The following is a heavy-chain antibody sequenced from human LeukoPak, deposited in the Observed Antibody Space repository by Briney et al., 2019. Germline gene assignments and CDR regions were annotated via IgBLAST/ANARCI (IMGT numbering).Heavy chain of an antibody. CDR1: GGSISSYY. D-gene: IGHD6-6*01. J-gene: IGHJ4*02. CDR3: ARGIAARSYFDY. V-gene: IGHV4-59*01. Sequence: ETLSLTRTVSGGSISSYYWSWIRQPPGKGLEWIGYIYYSGSTNYNPSLKSRVTISVDTSKNQFSLKLSSVTAADTAVHYCARGIAARSYFDYWGQGTLVTVSS. CDR2: IYYSGST.